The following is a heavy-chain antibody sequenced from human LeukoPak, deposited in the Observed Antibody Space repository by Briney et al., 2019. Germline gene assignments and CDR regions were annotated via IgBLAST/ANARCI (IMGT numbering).Heavy chain of an antibody. CDR2: IIPIFGTA. CDR3: ARNPVPAATRYYYYYYMDV. CDR1: GGTFSSYA. J-gene: IGHJ6*03. V-gene: IGHV1-69*05. Sequence: GASVKVSCKASGGTFSSYAISWVRQAPGQGLEWMGGIIPIFGTANYAQKFQGRVTITTDESTSTAYMELSSLRSEDTAMYYCARNPVPAATRYYYYYYMDVWGKGTTVTVSS. D-gene: IGHD2-2*01.